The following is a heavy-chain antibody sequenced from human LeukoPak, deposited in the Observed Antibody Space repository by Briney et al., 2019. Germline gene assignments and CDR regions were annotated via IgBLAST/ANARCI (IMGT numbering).Heavy chain of an antibody. V-gene: IGHV3-30*19. D-gene: IGHD3-10*01. CDR1: GFTFSSYG. Sequence: GGSLRLSCAASGFTFSSYGMHWVRQAPGKGLEWVSVILYDGSNKNYADSVKGRFTISRDNSKNTLYLQMNSLRAEDTAVYYCATELIRSGELLSGDYWGQGTLVTVSS. CDR2: ILYDGSNK. J-gene: IGHJ4*02. CDR3: ATELIRSGELLSGDY.